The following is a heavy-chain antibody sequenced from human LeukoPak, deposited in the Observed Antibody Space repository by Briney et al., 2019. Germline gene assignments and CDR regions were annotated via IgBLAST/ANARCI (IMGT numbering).Heavy chain of an antibody. CDR2: ISGSGGST. CDR1: GFTFSSYA. V-gene: IGHV3-23*01. J-gene: IGHJ4*02. D-gene: IGHD6-19*01. Sequence: GGSLRLSCAASGFTFSSYAMSWVRQAPGKGLEWVSAISGSGGSTYYADSVKGRFTISRDSSKNTLYLQMNSLRAEDTAVYYCAKSGAAVAGTVGAQLGYWGQGTLVTVSS. CDR3: AKSGAAVAGTVGAQLGY.